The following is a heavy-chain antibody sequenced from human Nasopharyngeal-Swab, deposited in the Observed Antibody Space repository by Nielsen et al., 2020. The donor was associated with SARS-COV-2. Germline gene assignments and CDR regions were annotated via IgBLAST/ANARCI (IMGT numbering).Heavy chain of an antibody. J-gene: IGHJ5*02. CDR2: INHSGST. D-gene: IGHD1-7*01. Sequence: WSRQAPGQGLEWIGEINHSGSTNYNPSLKSRVTISVDTSKNQFSLKLSSVTAADTAVYYCARGGPGLELFSRFDPWGQGTLVTVSS. CDR3: ARGGPGLELFSRFDP. V-gene: IGHV4-34*13.